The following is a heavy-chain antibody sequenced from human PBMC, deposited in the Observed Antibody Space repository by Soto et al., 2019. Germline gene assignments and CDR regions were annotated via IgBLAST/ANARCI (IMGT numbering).Heavy chain of an antibody. CDR1: AFTFSTYG. CDR3: AKDRGLADPHYYAADV. J-gene: IGHJ6*02. V-gene: IGHV3-30*18. CDR2: ISYDGSKT. Sequence: GGSLRLSCAASAFTFSTYGMHWVRQTPGKGLEWLAVISYDGSKTHHADSVKGRFTISRDNTKNTLFLQMDSLRVDDTAMYYCAKDRGLADPHYYAADVWGQGTTVTVSS. D-gene: IGHD3-10*01.